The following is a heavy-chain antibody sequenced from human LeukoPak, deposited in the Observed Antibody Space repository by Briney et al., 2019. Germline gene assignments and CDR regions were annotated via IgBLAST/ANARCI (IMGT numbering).Heavy chain of an antibody. CDR3: ARDLGILWKLAYY. D-gene: IGHD2-15*01. CDR1: GFTFSDHP. CDR2: ISYDGLNK. V-gene: IGHV3-30*04. Sequence: PGKSLRLSCAASGFTFSDHPMHWVRLAPDKGLEWVAVISYDGLNKYYSDSVKGRFTVSRDNVSNMLYLQMNSLRAEDTAVYYCARDLGILWKLAYYRGQGTLVTVSS. J-gene: IGHJ4*02.